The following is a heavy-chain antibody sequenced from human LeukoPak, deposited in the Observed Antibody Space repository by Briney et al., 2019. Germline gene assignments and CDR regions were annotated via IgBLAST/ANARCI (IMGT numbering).Heavy chain of an antibody. CDR3: ARNIVAPEGGGGY. CDR1: GYAFTAYY. V-gene: IGHV1-2*02. D-gene: IGHD5-12*01. CDR2: MNPNSGDT. J-gene: IGHJ4*02. Sequence: GASVKVSCKASGYAFTAYYIHWVRQAPGQGLEWMGWMNPNSGDTKHAQKFQDRVTMTTDTSTSTAYMELRSLRSDDTAVYYCARNIVAPEGGGGYWGQGTLVTVSS.